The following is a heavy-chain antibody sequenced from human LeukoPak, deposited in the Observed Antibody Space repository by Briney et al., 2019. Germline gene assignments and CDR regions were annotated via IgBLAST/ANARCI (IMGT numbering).Heavy chain of an antibody. J-gene: IGHJ4*02. V-gene: IGHV3-66*01. CDR3: AKCGDIVVVPAAPGVDY. CDR2: MYSGGST. Sequence: GGSLRLSCAASGFTVSSNYMNWVRQAPGKGLEWVSVMYSGGSTFYGDSVKGRFTISRDNSKNTLYLQMNSLRAEDTAVYYCAKCGDIVVVPAAPGVDYWGQGTLVTVSS. CDR1: GFTVSSNY. D-gene: IGHD2-2*01.